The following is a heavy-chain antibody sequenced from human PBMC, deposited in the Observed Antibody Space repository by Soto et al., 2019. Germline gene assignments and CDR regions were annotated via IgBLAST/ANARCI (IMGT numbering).Heavy chain of an antibody. CDR3: ASSWFDP. CDR1: GGSFSGYY. CDR2: INHSGST. Sequence: SETLSLTCAVYGGSFSGYYWSWIRQPPGKGLEWIGEINHSGSTNYNPSLKSRVTISVDTSKNQFSLKLSSVTAADTAVYYCASSWFDPWGQGALVTVSS. J-gene: IGHJ5*02. V-gene: IGHV4-34*01.